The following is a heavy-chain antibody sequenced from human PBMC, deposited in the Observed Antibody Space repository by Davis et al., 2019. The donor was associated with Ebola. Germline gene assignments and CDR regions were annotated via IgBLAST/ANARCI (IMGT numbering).Heavy chain of an antibody. CDR2: ISYDGSNK. CDR3: AKGSGITMVRGVIVYFDY. Sequence: PGGSLRLSCAASGFTFSSYAMHWVRQAPGKGLEWVAVISYDGSNKYYADSVKGRFTISRDNSKNTLYLQMNSLRAEDTAVYYCAKGSGITMVRGVIVYFDYWGQGTLVTVSS. D-gene: IGHD3-10*01. J-gene: IGHJ4*02. CDR1: GFTFSSYA. V-gene: IGHV3-30-3*01.